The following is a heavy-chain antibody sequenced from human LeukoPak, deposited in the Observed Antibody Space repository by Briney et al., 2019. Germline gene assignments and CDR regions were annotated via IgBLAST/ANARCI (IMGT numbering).Heavy chain of an antibody. D-gene: IGHD4-11*01. Sequence: PGGSLRLSCAASGFTFTTYTIHWVRQAPGKGLEYVSAVVGNGGTTYYANSVKGRFTISRDNSKNTVYLQMGSLRAEDTAVYYCATTVAGYFRHWGQGTLVTVSS. CDR3: ATTVAGYFRH. J-gene: IGHJ1*01. CDR1: GFTFTTYT. CDR2: VVGNGGTT. V-gene: IGHV3-64*01.